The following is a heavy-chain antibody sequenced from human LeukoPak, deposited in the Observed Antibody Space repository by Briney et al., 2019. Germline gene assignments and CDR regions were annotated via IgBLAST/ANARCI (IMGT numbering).Heavy chain of an antibody. CDR1: GFTFSSFG. V-gene: IGHV3-30*18. Sequence: GGSLRLSCAASGFTFSSFGMHWVRQAPGQGLEWVAVISFDGSNQYYADSVKGRFTIYRDNFKNTVYLQMNSLRAEEKAVYYCAKSHPPTVTTEEGEYLQHWGQGTLVTVSS. J-gene: IGHJ1*01. CDR2: ISFDGSNQ. D-gene: IGHD4-17*01. CDR3: AKSHPPTVTTEEGEYLQH.